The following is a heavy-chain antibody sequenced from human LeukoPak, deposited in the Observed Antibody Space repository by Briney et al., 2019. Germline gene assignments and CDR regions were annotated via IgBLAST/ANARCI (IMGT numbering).Heavy chain of an antibody. D-gene: IGHD2-2*01. CDR3: ARELGYCSSTSCSGYYYYMDV. Sequence: SETLSLTCTVSGGSISSYYWSWIRQPAGKGLEWIGRIYTSGSTNYNPSLKSRVTMSVDTSKNQFSLKLSSVTAADTAVYYCARELGYCSSTSCSGYYYYMDVWGQGTTVTVSS. CDR2: IYTSGST. J-gene: IGHJ6*03. V-gene: IGHV4-4*07. CDR1: GGSISSYY.